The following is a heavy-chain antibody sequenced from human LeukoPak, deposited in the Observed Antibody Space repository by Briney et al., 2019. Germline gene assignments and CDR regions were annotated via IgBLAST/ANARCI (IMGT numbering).Heavy chain of an antibody. Sequence: PGGSLRLSCAASGFSFRTAWIAWVRQAPGQGLEWVANINEDATRKNYDDSVKGRFTIFRDNARNSVFLQMNNVRADDAAVYYCTRDKAYSTFDYWGQGALVIVSS. V-gene: IGHV3-7*01. J-gene: IGHJ4*02. CDR2: INEDATRK. CDR3: TRDKAYSTFDY. CDR1: GFSFRTAW. D-gene: IGHD2/OR15-2a*01.